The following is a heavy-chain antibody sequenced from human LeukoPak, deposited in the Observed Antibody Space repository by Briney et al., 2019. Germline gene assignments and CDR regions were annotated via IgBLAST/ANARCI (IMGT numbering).Heavy chain of an antibody. Sequence: GASVKVSCKASGYTFTSYAMNWVRQAPGQGLEWMGWINTNTGNPTYAQGFAGRFVFSLDTSVTTAYLQISSLEAEDTAVHYCTREIFYDSGGAFDVWGQGTMVAVSS. CDR1: GYTFTSYA. V-gene: IGHV7-4-1*02. CDR2: INTNTGNP. D-gene: IGHD3-10*01. CDR3: TREIFYDSGGAFDV. J-gene: IGHJ3*01.